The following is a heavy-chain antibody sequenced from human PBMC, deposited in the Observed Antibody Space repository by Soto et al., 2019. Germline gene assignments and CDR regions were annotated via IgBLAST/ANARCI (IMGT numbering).Heavy chain of an antibody. Sequence: ASVKVSCKASGYTFTSYDINWVRQATGQGLEWMGWMNPNSGNTGYAQKFQGRVTMTRNTSISTAYMELSSLRSEDTAVYYCARSGFLEWLSSYYYYYMDVWGKGTTVTVSS. V-gene: IGHV1-8*01. CDR3: ARSGFLEWLSSYYYYYMDV. CDR1: GYTFTSYD. J-gene: IGHJ6*03. CDR2: MNPNSGNT. D-gene: IGHD3-3*01.